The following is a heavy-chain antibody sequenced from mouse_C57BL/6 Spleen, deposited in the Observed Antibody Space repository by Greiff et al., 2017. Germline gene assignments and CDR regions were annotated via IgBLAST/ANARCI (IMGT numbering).Heavy chain of an antibody. J-gene: IGHJ4*01. CDR2: ISSGGSYP. V-gene: IGHV5-6*01. CDR1: GFTFSSSG. Sequence: EVQRVESGGDLVKPGGSLKLSCAASGFTFSSSGMSWVRQTPDKRLEWVATISSGGSYPYYPDSVKGRFTISRDNAKNTLYLQMSSLKSEDTAMYYCARRYGSSYYYAMDYWGQGTSVTVSS. D-gene: IGHD1-1*01. CDR3: ARRYGSSYYYAMDY.